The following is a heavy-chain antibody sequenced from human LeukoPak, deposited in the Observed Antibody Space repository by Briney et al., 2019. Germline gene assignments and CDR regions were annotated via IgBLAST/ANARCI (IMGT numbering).Heavy chain of an antibody. J-gene: IGHJ6*03. Sequence: GGSLRLSCAASGFTFSDYYMSWIRQAPGKGLEWLSYIRSSGGSIYYADSVKGRFTISRDNAKNSLFLQMNSLRAEDTAVYYCARDRTQQLGDYMDVWGKGTTVTVSS. CDR1: GFTFSDYY. CDR2: IRSSGGSI. CDR3: ARDRTQQLGDYMDV. D-gene: IGHD6-6*01. V-gene: IGHV3-11*04.